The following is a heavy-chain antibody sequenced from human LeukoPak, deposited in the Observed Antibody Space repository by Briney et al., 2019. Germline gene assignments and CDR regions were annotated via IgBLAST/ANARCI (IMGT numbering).Heavy chain of an antibody. V-gene: IGHV4-59*08. CDR2: IYYSGTT. CDR1: GGSISSNY. CDR3: ARGFSFDY. Sequence: AETLSLTCTVSGGSISSNYWSWIRQPPGKGLEWIGYIYYSGTTNYNPSLKSRVTISVDTSKSQVSLKLSSVTAADTAVYYCARGFSFDYWGQGTLVTASS. J-gene: IGHJ4*02.